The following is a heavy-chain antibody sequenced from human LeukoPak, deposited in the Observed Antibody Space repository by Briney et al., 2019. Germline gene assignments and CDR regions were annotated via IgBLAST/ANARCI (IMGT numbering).Heavy chain of an antibody. CDR2: IYSGGRT. Sequence: GGSLRLSCAASGFTVSSNYMSWVRQAPGKGLEWVSIIYSGGRTYYADSVKGRFTTSRDNSKNTLYLQMNSLRAEDTAVYYCAAGTNYDILTTYAFDIWGQGAMVTVSS. D-gene: IGHD3-9*01. CDR1: GFTVSSNY. V-gene: IGHV3-66*01. CDR3: AAGTNYDILTTYAFDI. J-gene: IGHJ3*02.